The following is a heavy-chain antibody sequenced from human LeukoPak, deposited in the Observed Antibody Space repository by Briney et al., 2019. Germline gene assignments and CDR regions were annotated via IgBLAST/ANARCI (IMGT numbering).Heavy chain of an antibody. Sequence: SETLSLTCTVSGGSIRSYYWSWIRQPPGKGLEWIGYLSYSGSSNYNPSLRSRVTTSVDASKNQFSLKLSSVTAADTAVYYRARDGYSDSSGYDYPPSVWGQGTLVTVSS. D-gene: IGHD3-22*01. CDR2: LSYSGSS. V-gene: IGHV4-59*01. J-gene: IGHJ4*02. CDR1: GGSIRSYY. CDR3: ARDGYSDSSGYDYPPSV.